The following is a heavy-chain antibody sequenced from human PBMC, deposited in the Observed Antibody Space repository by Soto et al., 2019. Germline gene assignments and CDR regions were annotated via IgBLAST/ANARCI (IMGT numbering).Heavy chain of an antibody. V-gene: IGHV4-30-2*01. CDR2: IYHSGST. CDR1: GGSISSGGYS. CDR3: ARGPGTTAAY. D-gene: IGHD1-1*01. Sequence: PSLTCAVSGGSISSGGYSWSWIRQPPGKGLEWIGYIYHSGSTYYNPSLKSRVTISVDRSKNQFSLKLSSVTAADTAVYYCARGPGTTAAYWGQGTLVTVSS. J-gene: IGHJ4*02.